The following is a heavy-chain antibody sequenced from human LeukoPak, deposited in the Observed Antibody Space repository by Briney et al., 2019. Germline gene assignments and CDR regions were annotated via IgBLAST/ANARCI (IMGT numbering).Heavy chain of an antibody. CDR1: GFTFSNYG. CDR2: ISYDGSNK. Sequence: GRSLRLSCAASGFTFSNYGMHWVRQAPGKGLEWVSFISYDGSNKYYADSVKGRFTISRDNSKNTLYLQMISLRTEDTAVYYCAKDQDGGFDYWGQGTLVTVSS. D-gene: IGHD3-10*01. J-gene: IGHJ4*02. CDR3: AKDQDGGFDY. V-gene: IGHV3-30*18.